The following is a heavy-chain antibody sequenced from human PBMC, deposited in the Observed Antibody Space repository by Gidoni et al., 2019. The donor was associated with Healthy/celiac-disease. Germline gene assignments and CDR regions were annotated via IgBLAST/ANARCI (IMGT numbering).Heavy chain of an antibody. D-gene: IGHD6-19*01. CDR3: ASGLGRGVAGQGY. V-gene: IGHV1-69*01. CDR2: SITILGTA. CDR1: GGPFSSYA. J-gene: IGHJ4*02. Sequence: QVQLVQSGAEVQKHGSSVQVSCKASGGPFSSYAISLVRQAPGQGLEWMGGSITILGTANYAQKFQGRVTITADESTSTAYMELGSLRAEDTAVDYCASGLGRGVAGQGYWGQGTLVTVSS.